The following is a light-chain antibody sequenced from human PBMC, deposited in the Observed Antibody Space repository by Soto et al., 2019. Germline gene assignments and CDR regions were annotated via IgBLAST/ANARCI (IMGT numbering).Light chain of an antibody. V-gene: IGLV1-44*01. CDR3: AAWDDSLNGVV. CDR2: SNN. J-gene: IGLJ2*01. CDR1: SSNIGGNT. Sequence: QSVLTQAPSTSGTPGQRVTISCSGSSSNIGGNTVNWYQQLPGTAPKPLIYSNNLRPSEVPGRFSGSKSGTSASLAISGLQSEDEAYYYCAAWDDSLNGVVFGGGTKLTVL.